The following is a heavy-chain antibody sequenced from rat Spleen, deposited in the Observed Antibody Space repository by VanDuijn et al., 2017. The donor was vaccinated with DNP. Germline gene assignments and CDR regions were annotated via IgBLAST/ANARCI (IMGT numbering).Heavy chain of an antibody. D-gene: IGHD4-3*01. CDR3: IRWNSGHFDY. CDR2: IGTDGYAP. J-gene: IGHJ2*01. CDR1: GFTFSYYY. Sequence: EVQLVESGGGLVQPGRSLKLSCAASGFTFSYYYMAWVRQGPTKGLEWVAYIGTDGYAPYYGDSVKGRFAISRDNAKSTLYLQMNSISSEDMATYYCIRWNSGHFDYWGQGVMVTVSS. V-gene: IGHV5-27*01.